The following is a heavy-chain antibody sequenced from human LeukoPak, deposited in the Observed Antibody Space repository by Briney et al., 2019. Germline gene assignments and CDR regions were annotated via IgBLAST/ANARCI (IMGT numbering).Heavy chain of an antibody. D-gene: IGHD2-2*01. CDR2: ISSDGSTT. J-gene: IGHJ4*02. CDR3: ARDEVYCSSTSCSSY. V-gene: IGHV3-74*01. CDR1: GFTISSYW. Sequence: PGGSLRLSCAASGFTISSYWMHWVRQAPGKGLVWVSRISSDGSTTTYADSVKGRFTISRDNAKNTLYLQMNSLRAEDTAVYYCARDEVYCSSTSCSSYWGQGTLVTVSS.